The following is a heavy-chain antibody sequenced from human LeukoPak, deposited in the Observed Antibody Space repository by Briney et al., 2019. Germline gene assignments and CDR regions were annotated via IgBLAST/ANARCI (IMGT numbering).Heavy chain of an antibody. J-gene: IGHJ6*02. CDR1: GGSISSGDYY. D-gene: IGHD2-15*01. Sequence: SETLSLTCTVSGGSISSGDYYWSWIRQPPGKGLEWIGYIYYSGSTYYNPSLKSRVTISVDRSKNQFSLKLSSVTAADTAVYYCARGPHYCSGGSYYRYYYYYYGMDVWGQGTTVTVSS. CDR3: ARGPHYCSGGSYYRYYYYYYGMDV. CDR2: IYYSGST. V-gene: IGHV4-30-4*01.